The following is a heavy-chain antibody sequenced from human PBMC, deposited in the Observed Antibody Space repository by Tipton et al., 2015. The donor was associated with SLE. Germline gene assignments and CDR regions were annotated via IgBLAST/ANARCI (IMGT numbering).Heavy chain of an antibody. CDR2: IYYSGST. CDR3: ATPYYDILTGYDAFDI. Sequence: TLSLTCTVSGGSISSHYWSWIRQPPGKGLEWIGYIYYSGSTNYNPSLKSRVTISVDTSKNQFSLKLSSVTAADTAVYYCATPYYDILTGYDAFDIWGQGTMVTVSS. CDR1: GGSISSHY. D-gene: IGHD3-9*01. V-gene: IGHV4-59*11. J-gene: IGHJ3*02.